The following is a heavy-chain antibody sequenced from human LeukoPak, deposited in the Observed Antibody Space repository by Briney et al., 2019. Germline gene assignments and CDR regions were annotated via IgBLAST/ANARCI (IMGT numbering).Heavy chain of an antibody. V-gene: IGHV4-39*07. D-gene: IGHD3-10*01. CDR1: GGSISSSSYY. CDR3: ARGWFGELPRYYFDY. Sequence: SETLSLTCTVSGGSISSSSYYWGWIRQPPGKGLEWIGSIYYSGSTYYNPSLKSRVTISVDTSKNQFSLKLSSVTAADTAVYYCARGWFGELPRYYFDYWGQGTLVTVSS. CDR2: IYYSGST. J-gene: IGHJ4*02.